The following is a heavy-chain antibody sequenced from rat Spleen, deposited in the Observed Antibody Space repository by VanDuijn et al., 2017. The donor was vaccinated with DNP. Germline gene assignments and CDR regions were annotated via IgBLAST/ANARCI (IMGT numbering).Heavy chain of an antibody. Sequence: QVQLKESGPGLVQPSRTLSLTCTVSGFSLTNYGVSWVRQPPGKGLEWIGAIWSGGSTDYNSALKSRLSISRDTSKSQVFLKMNSLQTEDTAIYFCTRDRPNYGGYSDIWFAYWGQGTLVTVSS. CDR3: TRDRPNYGGYSDIWFAY. CDR2: IWSGGST. V-gene: IGHV2-15*01. CDR1: GFSLTNYG. D-gene: IGHD1-11*01. J-gene: IGHJ3*01.